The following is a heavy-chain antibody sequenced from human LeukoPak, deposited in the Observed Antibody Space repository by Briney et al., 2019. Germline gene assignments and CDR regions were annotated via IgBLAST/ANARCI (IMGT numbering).Heavy chain of an antibody. CDR1: GFVFSDFA. CDR3: ATTNKLPFDF. V-gene: IGHV3-73*01. Sequence: GGSLRLSCAASGFVFSDFAIHWVRQGHGRGLEWIGRTRSKANNYATTYSLSLRGRFTISRDEGKNTAFLQMDSLETDDTAIYYCATTNKLPFDFWGQGTRVTVSS. CDR2: TRSKANNYAT. D-gene: IGHD1-1*01. J-gene: IGHJ3*01.